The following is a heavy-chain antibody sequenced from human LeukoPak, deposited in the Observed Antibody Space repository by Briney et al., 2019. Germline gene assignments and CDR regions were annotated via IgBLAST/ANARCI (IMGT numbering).Heavy chain of an antibody. Sequence: GGSLRLSCAASGFTFSRYSMNWVRQSPGKGLEWVSFISSASSLIYYADSVQDRFIISRDNAKNSLLLQMSTLRAEDTAVYYCARDSSDDFDLWGRGTLVTVSS. CDR3: ARDSSDDFDL. D-gene: IGHD3-22*01. V-gene: IGHV3-48*01. J-gene: IGHJ2*01. CDR2: ISSASSLI. CDR1: GFTFSRYS.